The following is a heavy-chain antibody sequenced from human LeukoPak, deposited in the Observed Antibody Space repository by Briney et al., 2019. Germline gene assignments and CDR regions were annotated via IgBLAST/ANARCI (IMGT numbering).Heavy chain of an antibody. CDR2: ISSSSSYI. V-gene: IGHV3-21*01. D-gene: IGHD2-2*01. J-gene: IGHJ4*02. Sequence: GGSLRLSCAASGFTFSSYSMNWVRQAPGKGLEWVSSISSSSSYIYYADSVKGRFTISRDNAKISLYLQMNSLRAEDTAVYYCARDRYCRGTSCSSSFDYWGQGTLVPVS. CDR3: ARDRYCRGTSCSSSFDY. CDR1: GFTFSSYS.